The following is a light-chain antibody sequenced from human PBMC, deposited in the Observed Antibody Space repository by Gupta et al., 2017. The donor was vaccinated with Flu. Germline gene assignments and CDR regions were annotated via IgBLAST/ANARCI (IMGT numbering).Light chain of an antibody. CDR2: INRDGSH. J-gene: IGLJ2*01. V-gene: IGLV4-69*01. CDR1: SGHSNYA. CDR3: QTWGTGIVV. Sequence: QLVLTQSPSASASLGASVKLTCTLSSGHSNYAIAWLQQQPEKGPRYLLRINRDGSHSRGDGIPDRFSGSRSGAEGYLTISSLQSEDEADYHCQTWGTGIVVFGGGTKLSVL.